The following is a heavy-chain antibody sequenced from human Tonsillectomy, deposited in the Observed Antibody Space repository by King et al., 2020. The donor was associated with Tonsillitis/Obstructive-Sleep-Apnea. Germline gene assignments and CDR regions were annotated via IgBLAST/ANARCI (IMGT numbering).Heavy chain of an antibody. D-gene: IGHD5-18*01. J-gene: IGHJ4*02. CDR2: ISSSGRAI. CDR3: ARLSDTAMVYYSDY. Sequence: VQLVESGGGLVQPGGSLRLSCAASGFTFSSYWMHWIRQAPGKGLEWVSYISSSGRAIYYADSVKGRFTISRDNAKNLLYLQMNSLRAEDTAVYYCARLSDTAMVYYSDYWGQGTLITVSS. CDR1: GFTFSSYW. V-gene: IGHV3-11*01.